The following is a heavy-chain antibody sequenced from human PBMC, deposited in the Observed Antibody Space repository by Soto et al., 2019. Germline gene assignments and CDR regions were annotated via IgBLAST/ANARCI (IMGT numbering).Heavy chain of an antibody. Sequence: SGPTLVNPTQTLTLTCSFSGFSLTTGGLGVTWIRQAPGKAPEWLALVYWNGDERYSPSLRNRLTITTDTSRNQVALTMANMDPVDTATYYCGHRSSSFDFWGNDYWGQGIQVTVSS. V-gene: IGHV2-5*01. J-gene: IGHJ4*02. CDR3: GHRSSSFDFWGNDY. CDR1: GFSLTTGGLG. CDR2: VYWNGDE. D-gene: IGHD3-3*01.